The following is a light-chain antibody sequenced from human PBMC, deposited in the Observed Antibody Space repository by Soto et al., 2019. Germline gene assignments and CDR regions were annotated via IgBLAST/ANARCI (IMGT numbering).Light chain of an antibody. CDR1: QSVSISY. CDR3: QQYGSSPVT. Sequence: EIVLTQSPGTLSLSPGERATLSCRSRQSVSISYLAWYQQRPGQAPRLLIYGASSRATGIPDRFSGSGSGTDFTLIISRLEPEDCAVYYCQQYGSSPVTFGQGTKLEI. V-gene: IGKV3-20*01. CDR2: GAS. J-gene: IGKJ2*01.